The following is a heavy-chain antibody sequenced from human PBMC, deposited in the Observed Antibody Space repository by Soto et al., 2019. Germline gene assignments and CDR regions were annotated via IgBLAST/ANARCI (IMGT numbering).Heavy chain of an antibody. CDR2: INAGNGNT. V-gene: IGHV1-3*01. CDR1: GYTFTSYA. CDR3: ARGDGYYYFDY. Sequence: QVQLVQSGAEVKKPGASVKVSCKASGYTFTSYAMHWVRQAPGQRLEWMGWINAGNGNTKYSQKFQGRVTITRDTAASTAYMELSSLRSEDTAVYYCARGDGYYYFDYWGQGTLVNVSS. J-gene: IGHJ4*02. D-gene: IGHD3-22*01.